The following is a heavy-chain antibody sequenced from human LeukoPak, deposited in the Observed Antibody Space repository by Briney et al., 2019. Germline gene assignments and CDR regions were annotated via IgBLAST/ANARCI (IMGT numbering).Heavy chain of an antibody. CDR3: ASHRLLTTALDY. Sequence: GESLKISCKGSGYSFASYWIGWVRQMPGKGLEWMGIVYPSDSDTRYSPSFQGQVTISADKSINTAYLQWSSLKASDTAVYYCASHRLLTTALDYWGQGTQVTVSS. V-gene: IGHV5-51*01. CDR2: VYPSDSDT. D-gene: IGHD4-17*01. CDR1: GYSFASYW. J-gene: IGHJ4*02.